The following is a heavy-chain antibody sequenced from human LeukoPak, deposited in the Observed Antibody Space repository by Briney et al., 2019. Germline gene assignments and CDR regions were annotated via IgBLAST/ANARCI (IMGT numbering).Heavy chain of an antibody. D-gene: IGHD4-17*01. CDR2: IWYDGSNK. V-gene: IGHV3-33*01. J-gene: IGHJ4*02. Sequence: GGSLRLSCAASGFTFSSYGMHLVRQAPGKGLEWVAVIWYDGSNKYYADSVKGRFTISRDNSKNALYLQMNSLRAEDTAVYYCARTVTTNRGPFDYWGQGTLVTVSS. CDR3: ARTVTTNRGPFDY. CDR1: GFTFSSYG.